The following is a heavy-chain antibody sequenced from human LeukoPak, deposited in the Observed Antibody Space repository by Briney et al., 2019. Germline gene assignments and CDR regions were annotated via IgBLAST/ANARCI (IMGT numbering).Heavy chain of an antibody. CDR1: GYTFTSYG. V-gene: IGHV1-18*01. J-gene: IGHJ3*02. D-gene: IGHD1-26*01. Sequence: ASVKVSCKASGYTFTSYGISWVRQASGQGLEWMGWISAYNGNTNYAQKLQGRVTMTTDTSASTAYMELRSLRSDDTAVYYCAREVGATSAFDIWGQGTMVTVSS. CDR2: ISAYNGNT. CDR3: AREVGATSAFDI.